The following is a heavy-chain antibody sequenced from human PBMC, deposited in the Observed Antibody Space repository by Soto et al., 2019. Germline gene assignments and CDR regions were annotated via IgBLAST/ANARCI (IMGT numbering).Heavy chain of an antibody. Sequence: SETLSLTCTVSGGSISSYYWSWIRQPPGKGLEWIGYIYYSGSTNYNPSLKSRVTISVDTSKNQFSLKLSSVTAADTAVYYCARYARDIVVVPAAIKGAFDIWGQGTMVTVSS. J-gene: IGHJ3*02. D-gene: IGHD2-2*02. V-gene: IGHV4-59*01. CDR3: ARYARDIVVVPAAIKGAFDI. CDR2: IYYSGST. CDR1: GGSISSYY.